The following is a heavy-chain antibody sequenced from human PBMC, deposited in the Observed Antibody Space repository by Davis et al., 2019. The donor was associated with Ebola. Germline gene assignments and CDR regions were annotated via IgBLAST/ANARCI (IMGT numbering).Heavy chain of an antibody. D-gene: IGHD3-10*01. Sequence: AASVKVSCKASGYTFTSYAMHWVRQAPGQRLEWMGWINAGNGNTKYSQKFQGRVTITRDTSASTAYMELSSLRSEDTAVYYCARDLHGVLLWFGELVYWGQGTLVTVSS. CDR2: INAGNGNT. J-gene: IGHJ4*02. CDR3: ARDLHGVLLWFGELVY. V-gene: IGHV1-3*01. CDR1: GYTFTSYA.